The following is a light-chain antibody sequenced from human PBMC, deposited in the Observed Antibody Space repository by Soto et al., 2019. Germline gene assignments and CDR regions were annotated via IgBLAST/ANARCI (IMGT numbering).Light chain of an antibody. V-gene: IGKV1-33*01. CDR2: DAS. CDR1: QDISNY. CDR3: QQYDNLPPFT. Sequence: DIQMTQSPSSLSASVGDRVTITCQASQDISNYLNWYQQKPGKAPKLLIYDASNLETGVPSRFSGRRSETDFTFTISSLQPEDIATYYCQQYDNLPPFTFGPGTKVDIK. J-gene: IGKJ3*01.